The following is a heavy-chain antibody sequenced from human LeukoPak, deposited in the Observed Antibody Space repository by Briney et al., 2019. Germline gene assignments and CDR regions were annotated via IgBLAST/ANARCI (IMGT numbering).Heavy chain of an antibody. CDR3: AKDEVVPGYYYTDV. J-gene: IGHJ6*03. V-gene: IGHV3-23*01. CDR2: TSSSDAGT. D-gene: IGHD2-2*01. CDR1: GFPFSSYA. Sequence: PGGSLRLSCAAFGFPFSSYAMSWVRQAPGKGLEWVSATSSSDAGTYHADSVRGRFTISRDNSKNTMYLQMNSLNAEDTAVYYCAKDEVVPGYYYTDVWGRGTTVTISS.